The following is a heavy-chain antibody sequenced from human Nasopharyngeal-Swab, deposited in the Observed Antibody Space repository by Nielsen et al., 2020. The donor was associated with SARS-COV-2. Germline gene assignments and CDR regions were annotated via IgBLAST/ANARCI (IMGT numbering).Heavy chain of an antibody. CDR3: ARGRLRYFDWYGLDY. CDR1: GGSFSGYY. D-gene: IGHD3-9*01. V-gene: IGHV4-34*01. J-gene: IGHJ4*02. Sequence: SETLSLTCAVYGGSFSGYYWSWIRQPPGKGLEWLGEINHSGSTNYNPSLKSRVTISVDTSKNQFSLKLSSVTAADTAVYYCARGRLRYFDWYGLDYWGQGTLVTVSS. CDR2: INHSGST.